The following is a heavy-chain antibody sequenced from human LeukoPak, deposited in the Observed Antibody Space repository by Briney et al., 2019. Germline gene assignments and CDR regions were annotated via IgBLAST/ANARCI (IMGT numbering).Heavy chain of an antibody. J-gene: IGHJ4*02. CDR3: STILH. CDR1: GGSMSSYY. D-gene: IGHD2-15*01. Sequence: ETLSLTCSVSGGSMSSYYWSWVRQVPGKGLEWIGRIKSKTDNGTADYAAPVKGRFSISRDDLKNTLYLQINSLKNEDTAVYYCSTILHWGQGTLVTVSS. V-gene: IGHV3-15*01. CDR2: IKSKTDNGTA.